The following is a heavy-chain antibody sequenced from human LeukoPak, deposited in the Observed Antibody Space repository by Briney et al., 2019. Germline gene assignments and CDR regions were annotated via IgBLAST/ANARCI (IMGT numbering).Heavy chain of an antibody. CDR2: ISYDGSNK. CDR1: GFTFSSYA. CDR3: ARERNLEIAVAGTIFNY. V-gene: IGHV3-30*14. D-gene: IGHD6-19*01. Sequence: PGGSLRLSCAASGFTFSSYAMHWVRQAPGKGLEWVAVISYDGSNKYYADSVKGRFTISRDNSKNTLYLQMKSLRAEDTAVYYCARERNLEIAVAGTIFNYWGQGALVTVSS. J-gene: IGHJ4*02.